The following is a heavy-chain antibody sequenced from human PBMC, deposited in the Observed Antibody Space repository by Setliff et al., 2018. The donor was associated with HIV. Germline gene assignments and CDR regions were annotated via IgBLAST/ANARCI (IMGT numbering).Heavy chain of an antibody. CDR2: IDNSGST. CDR3: ARRGYSYVERVYYYYMDV. D-gene: IGHD5-18*01. Sequence: SETLSLTCTVSGGSIRSYYWSWIRQPPGKGPEWIGYIDNSGSTNYNPSLKSRVTISVDTSKNQISLKLSSVTAADTAMYYCARRGYSYVERVYYYYMDVWGKGTTVTVSS. CDR1: GGSIRSYY. V-gene: IGHV4-4*09. J-gene: IGHJ6*03.